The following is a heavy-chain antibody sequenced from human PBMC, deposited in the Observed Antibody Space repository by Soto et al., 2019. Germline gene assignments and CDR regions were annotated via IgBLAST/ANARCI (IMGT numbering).Heavy chain of an antibody. CDR1: GFTFSSYA. D-gene: IGHD6-13*01. J-gene: IGHJ6*02. CDR3: AKDLRQQLYGMDV. V-gene: IGHV3-30-3*01. CDR2: ISYDGSNK. Sequence: GGSLRLSCAASGFTFSSYAMHWVRQAPGKGLEWVAVISYDGSNKYYADSVKGRFTISRDNSKNTLYLQMNSLRAEDTAVYYCAKDLRQQLYGMDVWGQGTTVTVSS.